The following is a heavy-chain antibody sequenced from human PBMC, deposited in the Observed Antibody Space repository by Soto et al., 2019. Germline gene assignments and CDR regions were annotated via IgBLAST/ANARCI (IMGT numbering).Heavy chain of an antibody. CDR2: ISAHNGNT. J-gene: IGHJ4*02. D-gene: IGHD1-1*01. Sequence: QVHLVQSGAEVKNPGASVKVSCKGSGYDFTTYGITWVRQAPGQGLEWMAWISAHNGNTNYAPNLQGRVTVTIDTSTSTAYIELGSRRSDDTAVYYCARGRYGNYWGQGALVTVSS. V-gene: IGHV1-18*01. CDR1: GYDFTTYG. CDR3: ARGRYGNY.